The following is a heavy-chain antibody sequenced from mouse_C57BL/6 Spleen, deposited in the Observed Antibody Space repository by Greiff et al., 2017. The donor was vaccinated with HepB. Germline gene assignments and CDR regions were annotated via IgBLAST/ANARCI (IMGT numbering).Heavy chain of an antibody. CDR3: ARSTMVTTGVDY. Sequence: VQLQQSGAELVMPGASVKLSCKASGYTFTSYWMHWVKQRPGQGLEWIGEIDPSDSYTNYNQKFKGKSTLTVDKSSSTAYLQLSSLTSEDSAVYYCARSTMVTTGVDYWGQGTTLTVSS. J-gene: IGHJ2*01. V-gene: IGHV1-69*01. CDR1: GYTFTSYW. CDR2: IDPSDSYT. D-gene: IGHD2-2*01.